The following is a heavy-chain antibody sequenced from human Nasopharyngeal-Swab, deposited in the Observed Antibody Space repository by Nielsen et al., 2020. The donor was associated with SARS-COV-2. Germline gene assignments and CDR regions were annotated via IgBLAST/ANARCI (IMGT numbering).Heavy chain of an antibody. D-gene: IGHD3-16*01. CDR3: ARDLGGHTDY. J-gene: IGHJ4*02. V-gene: IGHV3-30-3*01. CDR2: ISYDGSNK. CDR1: GFTFSSYA. Sequence: GESLKISCAASGFTFSSYAMHWVRQAPGKGLEWVAVISYDGSNKYYADSVKGRFTISRDNSKNTLYLQMNSLRAEDTAVYYCARDLGGHTDYWGQGTLVTVSP.